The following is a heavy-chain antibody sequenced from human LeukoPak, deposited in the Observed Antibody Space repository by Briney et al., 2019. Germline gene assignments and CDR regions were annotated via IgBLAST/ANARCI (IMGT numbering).Heavy chain of an antibody. V-gene: IGHV4-39*07. CDR3: ARFANVVITTYYYSRATGFDY. J-gene: IGHJ4*02. CDR1: GGSISSSSYY. Sequence: SETLSLTCTVSGGSISSSSYYWSWIRQPPGKGLEWIGEINHSGSTNYNPSLKSRVTISVDTSKNQFSLKLSSVTAADTAVYYCARFANVVITTYYYSRATGFDYWGQGTLVTVSS. D-gene: IGHD3-22*01. CDR2: INHSGST.